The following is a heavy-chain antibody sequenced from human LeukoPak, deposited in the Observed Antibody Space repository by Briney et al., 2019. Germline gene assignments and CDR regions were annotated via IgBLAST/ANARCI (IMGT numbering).Heavy chain of an antibody. CDR1: GYTLTELS. CDR3: ATLPITMVRGVIPPFDY. V-gene: IGHV1-24*01. D-gene: IGHD3-10*01. CDR2: FDPEDGET. Sequence: ASVKVSCKVSGYTLTELSMHWVRQAPGKGPEWMGGFDPEDGETIYAQKFQGRVTMTEDTSTDTAYMELSSLRSEDTAVYYCATLPITMVRGVIPPFDYWGQGTLVTVSS. J-gene: IGHJ4*02.